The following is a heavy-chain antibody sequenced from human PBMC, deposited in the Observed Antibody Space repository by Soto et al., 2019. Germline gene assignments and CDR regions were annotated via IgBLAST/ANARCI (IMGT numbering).Heavy chain of an antibody. CDR2: IKQDGSEK. Sequence: GGSLRLSCAASGFTFSSYWMSWVRQAPGKGLEWVANIKQDGSEKYYVDSVKGRFTISRDNAKNSLYLQMNSLRAEDTAVYYCAREGIAAAGINYYYMDVWGKGTTVTVSS. J-gene: IGHJ6*03. D-gene: IGHD6-13*01. V-gene: IGHV3-7*01. CDR3: AREGIAAAGINYYYMDV. CDR1: GFTFSSYW.